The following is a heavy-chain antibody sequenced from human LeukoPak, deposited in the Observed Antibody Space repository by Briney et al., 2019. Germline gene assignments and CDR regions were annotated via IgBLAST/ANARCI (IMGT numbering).Heavy chain of an antibody. CDR2: ISGSGGST. V-gene: IGHV3-23*01. J-gene: IGHJ4*02. D-gene: IGHD3-22*01. CDR3: AKDRPNYYDSSGQDY. CDR1: GFTFSSYA. Sequence: PGGSLRLSCAASGFTFSSYAMSWVRQAPGKWLEWVSAISGSGGSTYYADSVKGRFTISRDNSKNTLYLQMNSLRAEDTAVYYCAKDRPNYYDSSGQDYWGQGTLVTVSS.